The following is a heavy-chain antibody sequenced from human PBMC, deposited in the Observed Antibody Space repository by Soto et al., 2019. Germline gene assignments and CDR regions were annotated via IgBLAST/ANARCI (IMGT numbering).Heavy chain of an antibody. D-gene: IGHD1-7*01. J-gene: IGHJ4*02. Sequence: QVQLVQSGAEVKKPGASVKVSCKASGYTFTGYYMHWVRQAPGQGLEWMGWINPNSGGTNYAQKFQGWVTMTRDTSISTAYMELSRLRSDDTAVYYCARDRGKGNYNSGFVVPLYYFDYWGQGTLVTVSS. CDR1: GYTFTGYY. CDR3: ARDRGKGNYNSGFVVPLYYFDY. V-gene: IGHV1-2*04. CDR2: INPNSGGT.